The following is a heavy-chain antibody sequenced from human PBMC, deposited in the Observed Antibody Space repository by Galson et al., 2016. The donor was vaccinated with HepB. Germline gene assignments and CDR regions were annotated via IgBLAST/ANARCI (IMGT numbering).Heavy chain of an antibody. J-gene: IGHJ4*02. CDR3: AREAPADYFDY. Sequence: CAISGDSVSSNSAGWNWVRQSPSRGLEWLGRTFYRSNWQNDYAESVKSRITINPDTSKNQFSLQLNSVTAADTAVYYCAREAPADYFDYWGRGTLVTVFS. CDR2: TFYRSNWQN. D-gene: IGHD6-13*01. CDR1: GDSVSSNSAG. V-gene: IGHV6-1*01.